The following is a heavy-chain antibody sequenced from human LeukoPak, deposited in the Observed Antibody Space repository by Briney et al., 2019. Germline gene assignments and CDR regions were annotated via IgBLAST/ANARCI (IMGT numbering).Heavy chain of an antibody. Sequence: VASVKVSCEASGGTFSSYAISWVRQAPGQGLEWMGRIIPILGIANYAQKFQGRVTITADKSTSTAYMELSSLRSEDTAVYYCASLKYYDSSGYTTAYYFDYWGQGTLVTVSS. J-gene: IGHJ4*02. D-gene: IGHD3-22*01. V-gene: IGHV1-69*04. CDR3: ASLKYYDSSGYTTAYYFDY. CDR2: IIPILGIA. CDR1: GGTFSSYA.